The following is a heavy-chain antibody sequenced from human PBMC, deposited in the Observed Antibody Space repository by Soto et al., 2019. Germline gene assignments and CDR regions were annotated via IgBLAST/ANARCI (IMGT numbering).Heavy chain of an antibody. CDR3: ARVGATIGSFDY. V-gene: IGHV3-11*05. J-gene: IGHJ4*02. D-gene: IGHD1-26*01. Sequence: QVQLVESGGGVVKPGGSLRLSCAASGFTISTHYMAWIRQAPGKGLEWVSYISTSINYTKCADSVKGRPAASGDNAKNSVYLQMSSLRVEDTAVYYCARVGATIGSFDYWGQGTLVTVSS. CDR2: ISTSINYT. CDR1: GFTISTHY.